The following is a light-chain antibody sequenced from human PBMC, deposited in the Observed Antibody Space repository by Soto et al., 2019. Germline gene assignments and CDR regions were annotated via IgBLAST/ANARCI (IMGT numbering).Light chain of an antibody. CDR2: GAS. CDR1: QGVSSY. V-gene: IGKV3-15*01. J-gene: IGKJ3*01. Sequence: EIVMTQSPSSLSVSPGERATLSCRASQGVSSYLAWYQQKPGQAPRLLMFGASTMATGIPARFSGSGSGTAFTSTLPNHLSDDFAVYYSQPSRTFGPGTKVDIK. CDR3: QPSRT.